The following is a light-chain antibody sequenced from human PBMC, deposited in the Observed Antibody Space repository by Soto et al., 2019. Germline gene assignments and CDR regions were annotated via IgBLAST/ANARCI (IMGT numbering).Light chain of an antibody. J-gene: IGLJ3*02. Sequence: QSVLTQPPSVSGAPGQRVTISCTGSSSNIGAGYNVHWYQQVPGTAPKLLIYGDSNRPSGVPDRFSGSKSGTSASLAITGLKAEDAADYYCQSYDSSLSGWLFGGGTQLTVL. CDR2: GDS. CDR1: SSNIGAGYN. V-gene: IGLV1-40*01. CDR3: QSYDSSLSGWL.